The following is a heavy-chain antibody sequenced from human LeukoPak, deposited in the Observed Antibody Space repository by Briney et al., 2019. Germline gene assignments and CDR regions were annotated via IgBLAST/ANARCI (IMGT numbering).Heavy chain of an antibody. J-gene: IGHJ3*02. D-gene: IGHD3-22*01. CDR3: ARNDSGGFDAFDI. Sequence: SETLSLTCTVSGGSISSNTYYWGWIRQPPGKGLEWLGSIHYSGSPYYINSRGSTFYNPSLKSRVTISVDTSKNEFSLKLSSVIAADTAIYYCARNDSGGFDAFDIWGQGTMVTVSS. CDR2: IHYSGSPYYINSRGST. CDR1: GGSISSNTYY. V-gene: IGHV4-39*01.